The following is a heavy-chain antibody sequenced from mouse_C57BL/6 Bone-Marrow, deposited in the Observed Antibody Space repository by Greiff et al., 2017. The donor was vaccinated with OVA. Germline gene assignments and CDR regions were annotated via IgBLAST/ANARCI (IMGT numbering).Heavy chain of an antibody. J-gene: IGHJ1*03. Sequence: QVQLQQPGAELVKPGASVKLSCKASGYTFTSYWMHWVKPRPGQGLAWIGMIHPNSGSTNYNEKFKIKATLTVDKSSSTASMQLSSLTSEDSAVYYCARSIYYDYAWYFDVWGTGTTVTVSS. CDR3: ARSIYYDYAWYFDV. D-gene: IGHD2-4*01. CDR1: GYTFTSYW. V-gene: IGHV1-64*01. CDR2: IHPNSGST.